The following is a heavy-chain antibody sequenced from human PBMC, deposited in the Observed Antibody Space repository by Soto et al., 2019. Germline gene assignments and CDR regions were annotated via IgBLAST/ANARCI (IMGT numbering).Heavy chain of an antibody. V-gene: IGHV3-48*01. J-gene: IGHJ3*02. CDR3: ARDHHENAFDI. CDR2: ISSSSSTI. Sequence: GGSLRLSCAASGFTFSSYSMNWVRQAPGKGLEWVSYISSSSSTIYYADSVKGRFTISRDNAKNSLYLQMNSLRAEDTAVYYCARDHHENAFDIWGQGTMVTVSS. CDR1: GFTFSSYS.